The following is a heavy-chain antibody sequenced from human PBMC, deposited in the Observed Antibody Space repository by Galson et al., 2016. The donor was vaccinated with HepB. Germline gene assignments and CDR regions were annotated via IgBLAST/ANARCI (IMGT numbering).Heavy chain of an antibody. CDR3: AREPVVLPANDY. D-gene: IGHD2-15*01. CDR1: GYTFTSYN. Sequence: SVKVSCKASGYTFTSYNIAWVRQAPGQGLEWMGWISAYNGNTNYVRNLQGRVTMTTDTSTSTAYMELRSLRSDDTAVYYCAREPVVLPANDYWGQGTLVTVSS. V-gene: IGHV1-18*04. CDR2: ISAYNGNT. J-gene: IGHJ4*02.